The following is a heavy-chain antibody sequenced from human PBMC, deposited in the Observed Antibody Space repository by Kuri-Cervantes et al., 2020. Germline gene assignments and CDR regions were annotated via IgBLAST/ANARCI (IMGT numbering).Heavy chain of an antibody. CDR1: GYTFTSYG. Sequence: ASVKVSCKASGYTFTSYGISWVRQAPGQGLEWMGWISAYNGNTNYAQKLQGRVTMTTDTSTSTAYMELSRLRSDDTAVYYCARDRTLWFGTGYGMDVWGQGTTVTVSS. V-gene: IGHV1-18*01. CDR2: ISAYNGNT. J-gene: IGHJ6*02. CDR3: ARDRTLWFGTGYGMDV. D-gene: IGHD3-10*01.